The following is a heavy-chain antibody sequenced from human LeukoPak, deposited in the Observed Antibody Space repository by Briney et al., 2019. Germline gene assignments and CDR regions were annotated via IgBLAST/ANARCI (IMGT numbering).Heavy chain of an antibody. J-gene: IGHJ4*02. V-gene: IGHV3-74*01. CDR3: AGSGWETHFDH. Sequence: WVRQAPGKGLVWVSRINSDGSITNYADSVKGRFTISRDNAKNTLYLQMNSLRAEDTAVYFCAGSGWETHFDHWGQGTLVTVSS. CDR2: INSDGSIT. D-gene: IGHD6-19*01.